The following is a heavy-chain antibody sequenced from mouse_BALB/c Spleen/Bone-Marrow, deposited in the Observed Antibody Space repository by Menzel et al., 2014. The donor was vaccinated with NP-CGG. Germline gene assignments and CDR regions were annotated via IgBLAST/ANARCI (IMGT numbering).Heavy chain of an antibody. J-gene: IGHJ4*01. V-gene: IGHV14-3*02. D-gene: IGHD1-1*01. CDR3: ARSRDYGSSYYAMDY. CDR1: GFNIKDTY. Sequence: VQLQQPGAELVKPGASVKLSCTASGFNIKDTYMHWVKQRPEQGLEWIGRIDPANGNTKYDPKFQGKATITADTSSNTAYPQLSSLTSEDTAVYYCARSRDYGSSYYAMDYWGQGTTVTVSS. CDR2: IDPANGNT.